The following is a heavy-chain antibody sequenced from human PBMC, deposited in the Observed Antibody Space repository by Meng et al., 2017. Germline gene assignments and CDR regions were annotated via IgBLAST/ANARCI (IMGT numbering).Heavy chain of an antibody. CDR1: GFTFSSYA. CDR3: ARDLGCGELLYWVGPYYYYGMDV. CDR2: ISYDGSNK. D-gene: IGHD3-10*01. J-gene: IGHJ6*02. Sequence: GESLKISCAASGFTFSSYAMHWVRQAPGKGREWVAVISYDGSNKYYADSVKGRFTISRDNSKNTQYLQMNSLRAEDTAVYYCARDLGCGELLYWVGPYYYYGMDVWGQGTLVTVSS. V-gene: IGHV3-30*01.